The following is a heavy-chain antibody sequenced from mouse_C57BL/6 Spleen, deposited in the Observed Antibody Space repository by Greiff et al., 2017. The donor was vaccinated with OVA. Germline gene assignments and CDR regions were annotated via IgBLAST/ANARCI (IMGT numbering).Heavy chain of an antibody. CDR1: GYAFSSYW. CDR2: IYPGDGDT. Sequence: QVQLQQPGAELVKPGASVKISCKASGYAFSSYWMNWVKQRPGQGLEWIGKIYPGDGDTNYNGKFKGKATLTADKSSSTAYMQLSSLSSEDSAVYFCAKDYGRAMDYWGQGTSVTVSS. D-gene: IGHD1-1*01. V-gene: IGHV1-80*01. J-gene: IGHJ4*01. CDR3: AKDYGRAMDY.